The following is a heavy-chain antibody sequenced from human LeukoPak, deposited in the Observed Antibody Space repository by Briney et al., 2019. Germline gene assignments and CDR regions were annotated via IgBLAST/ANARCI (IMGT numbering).Heavy chain of an antibody. J-gene: IGHJ4*02. Sequence: PSETLSLTCAVYGGSFSGYYWSWIRQPPGKGPEWIGEINHSGSTNYNPSLKSRVTISVDTSKNQFSLKLSSVTAADTAVYYCTRGRRWDYWGQGTLVTVSS. CDR2: INHSGST. V-gene: IGHV4-34*01. CDR1: GGSFSGYY. CDR3: TRGRRWDY. D-gene: IGHD3-10*01.